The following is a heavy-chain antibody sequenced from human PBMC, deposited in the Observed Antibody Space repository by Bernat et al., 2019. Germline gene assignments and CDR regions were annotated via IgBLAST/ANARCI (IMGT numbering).Heavy chain of an antibody. CDR1: GFTFSSYA. Sequence: EVQLVESGGGLVQPGGSLRLSCAASGFTFSSYAMSWVRQAPGKGLEWVSAISGSGGSTDYADSVKGRFTISRDNSKNTLYLQMNSLRAEDTAVYYCAKEGSPSPYYYDSSGTFDYWGQGTLVTVSS. D-gene: IGHD3-22*01. CDR3: AKEGSPSPYYYDSSGTFDY. CDR2: ISGSGGST. V-gene: IGHV3-23*04. J-gene: IGHJ4*02.